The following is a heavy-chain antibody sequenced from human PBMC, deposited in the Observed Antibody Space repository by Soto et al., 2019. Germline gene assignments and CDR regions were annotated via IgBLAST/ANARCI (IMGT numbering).Heavy chain of an antibody. Sequence: EVQLLESGGGLVQPGGSLRLTCVGSGFTFRNQDMRWVRQAPGKGLAWVSGISGRGGVTYYADSVKGRFTISRDNSKNTLYLPMNNLRANDTAVYYCAKDRQFRSYYESAGHYNDWGQGTQVTVSS. CDR1: GFTFRNQD. CDR2: ISGRGGVT. J-gene: IGHJ4*02. V-gene: IGHV3-23*01. D-gene: IGHD3-22*01. CDR3: AKDRQFRSYYESAGHYND.